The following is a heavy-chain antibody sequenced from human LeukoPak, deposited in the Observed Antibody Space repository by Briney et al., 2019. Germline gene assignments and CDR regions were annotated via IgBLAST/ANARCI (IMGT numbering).Heavy chain of an antibody. CDR1: GGSISSSNYY. V-gene: IGHV4-39*07. D-gene: IGHD3-10*01. J-gene: IGHJ3*02. CDR2: FYYGGST. Sequence: PSETLSLTCTVSGGSISSSNYYWGWIRQPPGKGLEWIGSFYYGGSTFYDPSLNSRVTMSVDMSKNRFSLRLRSVTAADTAMYYCARARGQWGTYYPPRAFDIWGQGTMVTVSS. CDR3: ARARGQWGTYYPPRAFDI.